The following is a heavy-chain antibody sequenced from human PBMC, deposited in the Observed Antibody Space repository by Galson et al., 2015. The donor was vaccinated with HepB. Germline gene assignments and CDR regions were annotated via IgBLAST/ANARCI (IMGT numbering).Heavy chain of an antibody. CDR2: IYDSGST. D-gene: IGHD3-10*01. CDR3: ARPYYYGSGSYYFLI. V-gene: IGHV4-59*01. CDR1: GGSIRSYS. J-gene: IGHJ4*02. Sequence: TLSLTCTVSGGSIRSYSWSWIRQPPGKGLEWIGYIYDSGSTNYNPSLKSRVTISVDTSKNQFSLKLTSVTAADTAVYYCARPYYYGSGSYYFLIWGQGTLVTVSS.